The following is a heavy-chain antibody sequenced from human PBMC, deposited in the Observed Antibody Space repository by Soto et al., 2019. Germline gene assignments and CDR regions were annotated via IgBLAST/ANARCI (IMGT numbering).Heavy chain of an antibody. D-gene: IGHD2-2*01. V-gene: IGHV4-4*02. CDR2: IYHSGST. CDR1: GGSISSSNW. J-gene: IGHJ3*02. CDR3: ASGRYCTSTSCYAFDI. Sequence: SETLSLTCAVSGGSISSSNWWSWVRQPPGKGLEWIGEIYHSGSTNYNPSLKSRVTISVDKSKNQFSLKLSSVTAADTAVYYCASGRYCTSTSCYAFDIWGQGTMVTVSS.